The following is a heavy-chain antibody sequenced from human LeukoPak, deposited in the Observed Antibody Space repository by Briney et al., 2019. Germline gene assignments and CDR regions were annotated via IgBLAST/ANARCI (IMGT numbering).Heavy chain of an antibody. CDR2: INPNSGGT. D-gene: IGHD5-18*01. V-gene: IGHV1-2*06. CDR1: GHTFTGYY. J-gene: IGHJ4*02. CDR3: ARGGAGIQLWYRQMYYFDY. Sequence: ASVKVSCKASGHTFTGYYMHWVRQAPGQGLEWMGRINPNSGGTNYAQKFQGRVTMTRDTSISTAYMELSRLRSDDTAVYYCARGGAGIQLWYRQMYYFDYWGQGTLVTVSS.